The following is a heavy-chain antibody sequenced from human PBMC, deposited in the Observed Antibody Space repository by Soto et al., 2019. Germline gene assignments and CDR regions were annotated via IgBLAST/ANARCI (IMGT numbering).Heavy chain of an antibody. CDR3: ASRCSGGSCYSANYYYYYMDV. Sequence: GGSLRLSCAASGFTFSDYFMSWIRQAPGKGLEWVSYISSSGSTIYYADSVKGRFTISRDNAKNSLYLQMNSLRAEDTAVYYCASRCSGGSCYSANYYYYYMDVWGKGTTVTVSS. D-gene: IGHD2-15*01. J-gene: IGHJ6*03. CDR1: GFTFSDYF. CDR2: ISSSGSTI. V-gene: IGHV3-11*01.